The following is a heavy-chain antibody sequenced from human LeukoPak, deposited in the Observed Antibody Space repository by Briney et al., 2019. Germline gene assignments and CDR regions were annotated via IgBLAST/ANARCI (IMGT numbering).Heavy chain of an antibody. V-gene: IGHV4-61*02. D-gene: IGHD4-17*01. CDR2: IYTSGGT. Sequence: SQTLSLTCTVSGDSISSGSYYWRWIRQPAGKGLEWIGRIYTSGGTNYNPSLKSRVTISVDTSKNQFSLKLSSVTAADTAVYYCARNIYGDYSVEEYWGQGTLVTVSS. J-gene: IGHJ4*02. CDR1: GDSISSGSYY. CDR3: ARNIYGDYSVEEY.